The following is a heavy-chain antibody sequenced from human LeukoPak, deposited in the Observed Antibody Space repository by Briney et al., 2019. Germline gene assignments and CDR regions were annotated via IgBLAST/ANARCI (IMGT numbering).Heavy chain of an antibody. Sequence: SETLSLTCTVSGNSIISNIYWWDWVRLPPGKGLEWIGATFYTGRTFYSPSLKSRVTISVDTSKNQFSLDLSSATAADTAVYYCARRRHNFDFYDVWGQGTRVTVSS. D-gene: IGHD3/OR15-3a*01. CDR2: TFYTGRT. CDR1: GNSIISNIYW. J-gene: IGHJ3*01. V-gene: IGHV4-39*01. CDR3: ARRRHNFDFYDV.